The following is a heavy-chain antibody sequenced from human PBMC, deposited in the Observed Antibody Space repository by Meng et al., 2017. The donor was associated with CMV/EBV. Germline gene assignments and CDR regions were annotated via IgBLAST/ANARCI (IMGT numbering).Heavy chain of an antibody. V-gene: IGHV1-69*05. CDR3: ARDRRGSYSYYYYGMDV. D-gene: IGHD1-26*01. CDR2: IIPIFGTA. CDR1: GGTFSSYA. Sequence: SVKVSCKASGGTFSSYAISWVRQAPGQGLEWMGGIIPIFGTANYAQKFQGRVTITTDESTSTAYMELSSLRSEDTAVYYCARDRRGSYSYYYYGMDVWGQGTTVTVSS. J-gene: IGHJ6*02.